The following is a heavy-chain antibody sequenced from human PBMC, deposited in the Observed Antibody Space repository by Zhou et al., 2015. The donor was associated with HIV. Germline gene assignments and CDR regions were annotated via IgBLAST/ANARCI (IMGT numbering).Heavy chain of an antibody. CDR3: AKSSADSDYAFDT. Sequence: QVQLVQSGPEVKKPDSSVRVSCKGSGDAFSSYSISWVRQAPGQGLQWMGRIIPLFDIEEYAEKFRGRLTITVDESTGAAYMDLRSLRYEDAAVYYCAKSSADSDYAFDTWGQGTQVVVSS. D-gene: IGHD3-22*01. CDR2: IIPLFDIE. V-gene: IGHV1-69*01. J-gene: IGHJ3*02. CDR1: GDAFSSYS.